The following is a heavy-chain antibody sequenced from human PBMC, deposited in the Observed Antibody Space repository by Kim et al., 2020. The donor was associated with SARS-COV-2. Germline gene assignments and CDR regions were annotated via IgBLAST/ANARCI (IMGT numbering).Heavy chain of an antibody. V-gene: IGHV3-33*08. D-gene: IGHD3-10*01. CDR3: ARDPRLGYFGSGNYYYGMDV. CDR2: IWHDGSQK. J-gene: IGHJ6*02. Sequence: GGSLRLSCAASGYIFGSYGIHWVRQAPGKGLEWVAVIWHDGSQKYYADSVKGRFTISRDNRKNTVYLEMNSLRAEDTAVYYCARDPRLGYFGSGNYYYGMDVWGQGTTVTVS. CDR1: GYIFGSYG.